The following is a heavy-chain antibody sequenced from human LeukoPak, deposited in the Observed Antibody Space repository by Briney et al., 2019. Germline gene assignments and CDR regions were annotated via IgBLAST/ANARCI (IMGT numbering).Heavy chain of an antibody. CDR2: IIPILGIA. V-gene: IGHV1-69*04. J-gene: IGHJ6*02. Sequence: SVKVSCKASGGTFSSYAISWVRQAPGQGPEWMGRIIPILGIANYAQKFQGRVTITADKSTSTAYMELSSLRSEDTAVYYCARGDFWSGSYGMDVWGQGTTVTVSS. CDR3: ARGDFWSGSYGMDV. CDR1: GGTFSSYA. D-gene: IGHD3-3*01.